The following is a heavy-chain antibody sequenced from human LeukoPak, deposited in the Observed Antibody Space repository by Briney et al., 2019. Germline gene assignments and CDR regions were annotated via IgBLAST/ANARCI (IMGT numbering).Heavy chain of an antibody. CDR3: ARHRRYYGSGSYYSDFDS. D-gene: IGHD3-10*01. CDR2: IFYSGST. V-gene: IGHV4-39*01. CDR1: GGPISSSDYY. Sequence: PSETLSLTCTVSGGPISSSDYYWGWIRQPPGKGLEWIGSIFYSGSTYYNPSLKSPVTISADMSKNYFSLRLSSVTAADTATYYCARHRRYYGSGSYYSDFDSWGQGILVTVSS. J-gene: IGHJ4*02.